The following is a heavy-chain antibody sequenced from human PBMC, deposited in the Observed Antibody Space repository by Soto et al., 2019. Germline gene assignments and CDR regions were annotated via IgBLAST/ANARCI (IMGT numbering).Heavy chain of an antibody. Sequence: SETLSLTCTVSGGSISSSSYYWGWIRQPPGKGLEWIGDIYHSGSTNYNPSLKSRVTLSIDKSNNQFSLTLTSVTAADTAVYFCARTGKFYYYDTTGLPFDTWGPGILVTVSS. D-gene: IGHD3-22*01. CDR1: GGSISSSSYY. CDR2: IYHSGST. V-gene: IGHV4-39*07. J-gene: IGHJ5*02. CDR3: ARTGKFYYYDTTGLPFDT.